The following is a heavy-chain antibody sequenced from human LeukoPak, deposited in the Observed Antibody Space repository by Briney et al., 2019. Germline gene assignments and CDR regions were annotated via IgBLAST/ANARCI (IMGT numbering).Heavy chain of an antibody. Sequence: SQTLSLTCAISGDSVSSNSAAWNWIRQSPSRGLEWLGRTYYRSKLYNDYAVSVKSRITINPDTSKNQFSLQLNSVTPEDTAVYYCAREGYCSGGSCSPFDYWGQGTLVTVSS. CDR2: TYYRSKLYN. CDR1: GDSVSSNSAA. V-gene: IGHV6-1*01. J-gene: IGHJ4*02. CDR3: AREGYCSGGSCSPFDY. D-gene: IGHD2-15*01.